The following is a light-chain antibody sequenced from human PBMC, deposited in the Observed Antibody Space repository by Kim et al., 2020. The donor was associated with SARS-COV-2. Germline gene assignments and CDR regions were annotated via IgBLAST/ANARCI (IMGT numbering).Light chain of an antibody. CDR3: SSFTSSITYV. J-gene: IGLJ1*01. Sequence: GQSITMSCTGTSSDIGASNFVSWYQQHPAQAPKLMIYGVSNRPSGVSNRFSGSKSGNTASLTISELQAEDEADYYCSSFTSSITYVFGTGTKVTVL. CDR1: SSDIGASNF. V-gene: IGLV2-14*03. CDR2: GVS.